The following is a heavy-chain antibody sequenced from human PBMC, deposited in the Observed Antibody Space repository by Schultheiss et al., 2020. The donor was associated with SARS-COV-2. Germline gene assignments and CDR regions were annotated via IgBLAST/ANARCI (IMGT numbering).Heavy chain of an antibody. D-gene: IGHD1-26*01. Sequence: GESLKISCAASGFTFSSYGMHWVRQAPGKGLEWVAVIWYDGSNKYYADSVKGRFTISRDNSKNTLYLQMNSLRAEDTAVYYCARDLESGSYLMYYFDYWGQGTLVTVSS. CDR3: ARDLESGSYLMYYFDY. CDR1: GFTFSSYG. J-gene: IGHJ4*02. V-gene: IGHV3-33*01. CDR2: IWYDGSNK.